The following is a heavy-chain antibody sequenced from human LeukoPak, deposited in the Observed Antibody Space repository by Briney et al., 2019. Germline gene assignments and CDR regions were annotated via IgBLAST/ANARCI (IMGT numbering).Heavy chain of an antibody. CDR2: IYYSGST. V-gene: IGHV4-31*03. J-gene: IGHJ4*02. CDR3: VSGGIAAAGIFLDY. Sequence: PSETLSLTCTVSGGSISSGGYYWSWIRQHPGTGLEWLGYIYYSGSTYYNPSLKSRVTISVDTSKNQFSLKLSSVTAADTAVYYCVSGGIAAAGIFLDYRGQGTLVTVSS. CDR1: GGSISSGGYY. D-gene: IGHD6-13*01.